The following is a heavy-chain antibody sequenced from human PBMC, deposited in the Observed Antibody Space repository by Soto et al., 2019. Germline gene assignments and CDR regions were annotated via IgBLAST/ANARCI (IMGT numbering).Heavy chain of an antibody. D-gene: IGHD3-22*01. CDR3: AKDLSGYYDAFDI. V-gene: IGHV3-30*18. CDR2: ISYDGSNK. Sequence: GGSLRLSCAASGFTFSSYGMHWVRQAPGKGLEWVAVISYDGSNKYYADSVKGRFTISRDNSKNTLYLQMNSLRAEDTAVYYCAKDLSGYYDAFDIWGQGTMVTVSS. CDR1: GFTFSSYG. J-gene: IGHJ3*02.